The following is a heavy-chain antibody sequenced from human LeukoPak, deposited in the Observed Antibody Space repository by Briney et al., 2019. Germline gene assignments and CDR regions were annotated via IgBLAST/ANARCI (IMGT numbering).Heavy chain of an antibody. CDR3: AREDSGYDPFDY. CDR1: GGSFSGYY. V-gene: IGHV4-34*01. CDR2: INHSGST. J-gene: IGHJ4*02. D-gene: IGHD5-12*01. Sequence: PETLSLTCAVYGGSFSGYYWSWIRQPPGKGLEWIGEINHSGSTNYNPSLKSRVTISVDTSKNQFSLKLSSVTAADTAVYYCAREDSGYDPFDYWGQGTLVTVSS.